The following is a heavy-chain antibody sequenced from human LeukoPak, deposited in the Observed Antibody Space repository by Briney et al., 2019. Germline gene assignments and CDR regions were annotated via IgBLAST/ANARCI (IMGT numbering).Heavy chain of an antibody. J-gene: IGHJ4*02. CDR2: ISGSGAYT. CDR3: ARDRVLRLRYFDY. Sequence: GGSLRLSCAASGFTFSSYGMSWVRQAPGQGLEWVSGISGSGAYTFYTDSVKGRFTISRDNSKNTLYLQMNSLRAEDTAVYYCARDRVLRLRYFDYWGQGTLVTVSS. CDR1: GFTFSSYG. D-gene: IGHD4/OR15-4a*01. V-gene: IGHV3-23*01.